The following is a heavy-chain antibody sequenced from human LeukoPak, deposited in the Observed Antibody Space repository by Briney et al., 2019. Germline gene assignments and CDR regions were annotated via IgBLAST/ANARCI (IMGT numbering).Heavy chain of an antibody. V-gene: IGHV4-34*01. CDR3: ARDLSIAVAGTGSYNWFDP. Sequence: SETLSLTCVVYGGSFSGYYWSWIRQPPGKGLEWIGEINHSGSTNYNPSLKSRVTISVDTSKNQFSLKLSSVTAADTAVYYCARDLSIAVAGTGSYNWFDPWGQGTLVTVSS. CDR2: INHSGST. J-gene: IGHJ5*02. CDR1: GGSFSGYY. D-gene: IGHD6-19*01.